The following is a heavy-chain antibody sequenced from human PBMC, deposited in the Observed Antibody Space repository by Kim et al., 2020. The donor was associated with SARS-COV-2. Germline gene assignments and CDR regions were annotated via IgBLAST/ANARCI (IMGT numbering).Heavy chain of an antibody. CDR2: GST. V-gene: IGHV3-23*01. CDR3: EKEGGAADY. D-gene: IGHD3-16*01. Sequence: GSTENAEAVKGRFTIARDNSKNTLDLEMNRLRAEDTAVYYCEKEGGAADYWGQGTLVNVSS. J-gene: IGHJ4*02.